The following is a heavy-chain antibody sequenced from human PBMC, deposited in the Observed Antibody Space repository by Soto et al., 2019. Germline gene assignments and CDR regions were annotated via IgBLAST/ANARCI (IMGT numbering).Heavy chain of an antibody. J-gene: IGHJ4*02. Sequence: QVQLVQSGTEVKKPGASVRVSCKASGYTFRTYGINWVRQAPGQGLEWVGWISAYDGDTNYAQKLQGRVTMTTDKSTCTAYMDLRGLRSDATAVYYCASASSGSPDSWGQGTLVTVSS. V-gene: IGHV1-18*01. CDR3: ASASSGSPDS. CDR1: GYTFRTYG. D-gene: IGHD3-10*01. CDR2: ISAYDGDT.